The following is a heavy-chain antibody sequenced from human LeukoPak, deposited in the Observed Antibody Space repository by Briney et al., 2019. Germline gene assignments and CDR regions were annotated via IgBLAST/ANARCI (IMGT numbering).Heavy chain of an antibody. CDR2: ISTYNGDT. Sequence: GASVKVSCKASGYTFSNYGLSWVRLAPGRGLEWMGWISTYNGDTNYAQNLQGRVTMTTDTSTSTAYMELRSLTSDDTAVYFCARGTVMLSFDYWGQGTLVTVSS. V-gene: IGHV1-18*01. CDR3: ARGTVMLSFDY. D-gene: IGHD3-16*01. CDR1: GYTFSNYG. J-gene: IGHJ4*02.